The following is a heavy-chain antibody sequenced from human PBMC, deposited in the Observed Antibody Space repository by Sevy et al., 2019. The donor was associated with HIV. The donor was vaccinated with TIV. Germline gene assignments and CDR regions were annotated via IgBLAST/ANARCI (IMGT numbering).Heavy chain of an antibody. CDR1: GFTFSSYS. J-gene: IGHJ4*02. V-gene: IGHV3-21*04. Sequence: GGSLRLSCAASGFTFSSYSMNWVRQAPGKGLEWVSSISSSSGCIYYADSVKGRFTISRDNAKNSLYLQMNSLRAEDTAVYYCARDFNYWGQGTLVTVSS. CDR3: ARDFNY. CDR2: ISSSSGCI.